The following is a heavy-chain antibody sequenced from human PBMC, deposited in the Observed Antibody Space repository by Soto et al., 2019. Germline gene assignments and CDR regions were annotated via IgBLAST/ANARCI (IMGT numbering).Heavy chain of an antibody. CDR1: GFTFSSFW. D-gene: IGHD2-2*01. J-gene: IGHJ4*02. V-gene: IGHV3-74*01. Sequence: PWGALRVSCAASGFTFSSFWMHWVRQAPGEGLVWVSRINSDGSNTNYADSVKGRFTISRDNAKNTLYLQMNSLRAEDTAVYYCARGGVPAAMSYWGQGTLVTVSS. CDR3: ARGGVPAAMSY. CDR2: INSDGSNT.